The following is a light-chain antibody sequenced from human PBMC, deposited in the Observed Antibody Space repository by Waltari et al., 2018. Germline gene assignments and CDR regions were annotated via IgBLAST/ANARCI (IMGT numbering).Light chain of an antibody. CDR2: RND. CDR1: SSKIGTNY. Sequence: QSVLTQPPSVSGTPGQGVTISCSGSSSKIGTNYVYWYQQLPRTAPNLLIFRNDQRPSGVPDRFSASKSGTSASLAISGLRSEDEADYYCAAWDDGLSGPVFGGGTKLTVL. CDR3: AAWDDGLSGPV. V-gene: IGLV1-47*01. J-gene: IGLJ3*02.